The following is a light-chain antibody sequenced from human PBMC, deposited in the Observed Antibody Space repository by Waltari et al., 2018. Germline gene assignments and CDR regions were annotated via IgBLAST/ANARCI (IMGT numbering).Light chain of an antibody. J-gene: IGLJ1*01. Sequence: QSALTQPASVSGSRGQSITISCTGTSSDVGSYNYVPWYQQHPGKAPKLMIYDVSKRPAGVSNRFCGCKSGNTASRTISGLQAENEADYYCTSYTSSNTYVFGTGTKVTVL. CDR1: SSDVGSYNY. V-gene: IGLV2-14*01. CDR3: TSYTSSNTYV. CDR2: DVS.